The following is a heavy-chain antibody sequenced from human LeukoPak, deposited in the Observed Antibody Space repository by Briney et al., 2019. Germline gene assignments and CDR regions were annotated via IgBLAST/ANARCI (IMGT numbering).Heavy chain of an antibody. J-gene: IGHJ4*02. D-gene: IGHD7-27*01. CDR3: ARANWGSGGSDFDY. Sequence: ASVKVSCKASGYMFTGYSMNWVRQAPGQGLEWMGWINPNSGGTNYAQKFQGRVTMTRDTSISTAYMELSRLRSDDTAVYYCARANWGSGGSDFDYWGQGTLVTVSS. V-gene: IGHV1-2*02. CDR2: INPNSGGT. CDR1: GYMFTGYS.